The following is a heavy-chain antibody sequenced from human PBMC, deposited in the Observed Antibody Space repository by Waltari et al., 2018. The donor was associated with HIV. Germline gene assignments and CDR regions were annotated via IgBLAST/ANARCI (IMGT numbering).Heavy chain of an antibody. CDR1: GYPFTDYG. V-gene: IGHV1-18*03. CDR3: ARGDRAFDV. J-gene: IGHJ3*01. D-gene: IGHD1-26*01. Sequence: QVQLLQSGSEVKRPGASVKVSCKTSGYPFTDYGISWVRQAPRQGLEWMGWISTYNGNTKFAQTLQARISMTIDTSRHTAYMDLRSLRSDDMAVYYCARGDRAFDVWGQGTMVSVSS. CDR2: ISTYNGNT.